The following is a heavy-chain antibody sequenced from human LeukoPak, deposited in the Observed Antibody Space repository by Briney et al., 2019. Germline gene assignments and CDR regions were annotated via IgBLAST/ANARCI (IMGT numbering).Heavy chain of an antibody. Sequence: GGSLRLSCAASGFTFSSSAMKWVRQAPGKGLEWVSAISGSGGSTYYADSLKGRFTISRDNSKNTLYLQMNSLRAEDTAVFYCAKQGCSGGSCYFDYWGQGTLVTVSS. V-gene: IGHV3-23*01. J-gene: IGHJ4*02. CDR2: ISGSGGST. D-gene: IGHD2-15*01. CDR1: GFTFSSSA. CDR3: AKQGCSGGSCYFDY.